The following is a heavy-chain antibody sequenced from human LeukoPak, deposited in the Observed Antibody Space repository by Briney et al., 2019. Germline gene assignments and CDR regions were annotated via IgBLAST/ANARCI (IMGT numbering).Heavy chain of an antibody. CDR3: AVMWVAGTWSFDP. Sequence: GESLKISCKGSGYSFTSYWIGWVRQMPGKGLEWMGIIYPGDSDTRYSPSFQGQVTISADKSISTAYLRWSSLKASDTAMYYCAVMWVAGTWSFDPWGQGTLVTVSS. CDR1: GYSFTSYW. V-gene: IGHV5-51*01. D-gene: IGHD6-19*01. J-gene: IGHJ5*02. CDR2: IYPGDSDT.